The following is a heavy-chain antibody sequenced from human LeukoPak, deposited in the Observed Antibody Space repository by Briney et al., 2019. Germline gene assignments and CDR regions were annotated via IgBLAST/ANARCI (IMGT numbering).Heavy chain of an antibody. D-gene: IGHD2-15*01. CDR3: ARDRDCGDGGCYPHFDY. CDR2: IKQDGSAK. V-gene: IGHV3-7*01. J-gene: IGHJ4*02. CDR1: GFTFSNYW. Sequence: GGSLRLSCAASGFTFSNYWMSWVRQAPGKGLEWVANIKQDGSAKYYVDSVKGRFTISRDNAKNSLSLQMNSLRVEDTAVYYCARDRDCGDGGCYPHFDYWGQGVQVTVSS.